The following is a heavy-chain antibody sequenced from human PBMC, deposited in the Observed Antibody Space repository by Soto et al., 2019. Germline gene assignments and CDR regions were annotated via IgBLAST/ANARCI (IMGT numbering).Heavy chain of an antibody. V-gene: IGHV3-23*01. CDR2: VSIGGST. Sequence: DVQLLESGGGLVQHEGSLRLSCAASGFTFSSYAMGWVRQGPGKGLEWVAVVSIGGSTHYADSVRGRFTISRDNSKNTLSLQMKSLTAEDTAVYFCARRLAAGGHFDYWRQVALVTVSS. J-gene: IGHJ4*02. CDR3: ARRLAAGGHFDY. CDR1: GFTFSSYA. D-gene: IGHD2-8*02.